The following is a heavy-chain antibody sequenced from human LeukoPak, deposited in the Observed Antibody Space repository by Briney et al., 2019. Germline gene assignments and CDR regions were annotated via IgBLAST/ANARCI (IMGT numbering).Heavy chain of an antibody. CDR1: GYTFTSYY. Sequence: ASVKVSCKASGYTFTSYYMHWVRQAPGQGLERMGIINPSGGSTSYAQKFQGRVTMTRDMSTSTVYMELSSLRSEDTAVYYCAREITMVRGNYYYGMDVWGQGTTVTVSS. V-gene: IGHV1-46*01. CDR3: AREITMVRGNYYYGMDV. CDR2: INPSGGST. D-gene: IGHD3-10*01. J-gene: IGHJ6*02.